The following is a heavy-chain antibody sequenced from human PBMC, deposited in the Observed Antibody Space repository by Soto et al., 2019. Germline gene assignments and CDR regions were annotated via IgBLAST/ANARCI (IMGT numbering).Heavy chain of an antibody. CDR1: GGSISRGVYY. V-gene: IGHV4-31*03. CDR2: IYYSGST. CDR3: ARLVVTTGYLDY. Sequence: QVQLQESGPGLVKPSQTLSLTCTVSGGSISRGVYYWSWIRQHPGKVLEWIAYIYYSGSTYYNPSLKRRVTISLDTSKNQFSRKLSSVTAADTAVYYCARLVVTTGYLDYWGQGTLVSVSS. J-gene: IGHJ4*02. D-gene: IGHD5-12*01.